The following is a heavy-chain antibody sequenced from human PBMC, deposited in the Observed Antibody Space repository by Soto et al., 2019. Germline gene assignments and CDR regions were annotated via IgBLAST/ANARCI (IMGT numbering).Heavy chain of an antibody. CDR1: GGSISRGGYY. D-gene: IGHD2-21*02. Sequence: QVQLQESGPGLVKPSQTLSLTCTVSGGSISRGGYYWSWIRQHPGQGLEWIGYIDYSGSTCYAPTLRKRFTISATTSKNHLSVNQSSVSAADTAVYFWVIVCGGDCHNGMDVWGLVTTVTVSS. CDR2: IDYSGST. V-gene: IGHV4-31*03. CDR3: VIVCGGDCHNGMDV. J-gene: IGHJ6*02.